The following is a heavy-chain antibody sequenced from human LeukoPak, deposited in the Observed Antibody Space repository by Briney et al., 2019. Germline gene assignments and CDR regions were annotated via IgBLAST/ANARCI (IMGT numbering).Heavy chain of an antibody. CDR1: GGSISSYY. V-gene: IGHV4-59*12. D-gene: IGHD3-3*01. Sequence: PSETLSLTCTVSGGSISSYYWSWIRQPPGKGLERIGYIYYSGSTNYNPSLKSRVTMSVDTSKNQFSLKLSSVTAADTAVYYCVRAPPLRPMDVWGKGTTVTVSS. CDR3: VRAPPLRPMDV. CDR2: IYYSGST. J-gene: IGHJ6*04.